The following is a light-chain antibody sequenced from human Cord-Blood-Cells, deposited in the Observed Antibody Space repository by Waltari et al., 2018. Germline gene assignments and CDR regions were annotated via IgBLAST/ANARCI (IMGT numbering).Light chain of an antibody. Sequence: QSVLTQPPSASGTPGQRVTISCSGSSSNIGSNYVYWYQQLPGTAPKPLIYRNKQRPSGVPDRFSGSKSGTSASLAISVLRSEDEADYYCAAWDDSLSGPVFGGGTKLTVL. CDR3: AAWDDSLSGPV. CDR1: SSNIGSNY. J-gene: IGLJ2*01. CDR2: RNK. V-gene: IGLV1-47*01.